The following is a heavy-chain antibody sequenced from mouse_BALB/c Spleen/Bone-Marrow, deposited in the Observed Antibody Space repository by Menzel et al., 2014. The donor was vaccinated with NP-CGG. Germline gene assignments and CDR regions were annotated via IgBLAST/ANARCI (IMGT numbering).Heavy chain of an antibody. CDR3: NRYDWYFDV. D-gene: IGHD2-14*01. J-gene: IGHJ1*01. Sequence: EVMLVESGAELVRSGASVKLSCTASGFNINDYYMHWVKQRPEQGLEWIGWIDPENGDTEYAPKFQGKATMTADTSSNTAYLQLSSLTSEDTAVYYCNRYDWYFDVWGAGTTVTVSS. V-gene: IGHV14-4*02. CDR2: IDPENGDT. CDR1: GFNINDYY.